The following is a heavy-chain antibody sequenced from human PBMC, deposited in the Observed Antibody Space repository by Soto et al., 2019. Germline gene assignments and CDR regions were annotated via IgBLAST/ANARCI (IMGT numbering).Heavy chain of an antibody. CDR3: ARGRLISLYYFDY. V-gene: IGHV3-13*01. CDR2: IGTAGDT. J-gene: IGHJ4*02. Sequence: EVQLVESGGGLVQPGGSLRLSCAASGFTFSNYDMHWVRQVTGKGLEWVSTIGTAGDTYYPGSVKGRFTISRENAKNSLYLQMNSLRAEDTAVYYCARGRLISLYYFDYWGQGTLVTVSS. CDR1: GFTFSNYD. D-gene: IGHD2-15*01.